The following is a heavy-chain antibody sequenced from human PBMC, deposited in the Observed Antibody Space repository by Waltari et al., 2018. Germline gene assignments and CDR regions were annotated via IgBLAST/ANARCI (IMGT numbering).Heavy chain of an antibody. CDR1: GFTFSSYA. J-gene: IGHJ3*02. Sequence: EVQLLESGGGLVQPGGSLRLSCAASGFTFSSYAMSWCRQAPGKGLEWVSAISGSGGSTYYADSVKGRFTISRDNSKNTLYLQMNSLRAEDTAVYYCAKEKRQLVRSHDAFDIWGQGTMVTVSS. CDR3: AKEKRQLVRSHDAFDI. V-gene: IGHV3-23*01. D-gene: IGHD6-6*01. CDR2: ISGSGGST.